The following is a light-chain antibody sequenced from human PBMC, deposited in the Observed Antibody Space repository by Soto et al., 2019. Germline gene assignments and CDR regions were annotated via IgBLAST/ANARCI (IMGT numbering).Light chain of an antibody. CDR2: WAS. Sequence: DIVMTQSPDSLAVSLGERATINCKSSQSILYSPNNKNYLAWYQQKPGQPPKLLIYWASTRESGVPDRFSGSGSGTDFTLTISSLQAEDVAVYSCQHYLNTPQNFGQGTKVEIK. CDR3: QHYLNTPQN. CDR1: QSILYSPNNKNY. J-gene: IGKJ1*01. V-gene: IGKV4-1*01.